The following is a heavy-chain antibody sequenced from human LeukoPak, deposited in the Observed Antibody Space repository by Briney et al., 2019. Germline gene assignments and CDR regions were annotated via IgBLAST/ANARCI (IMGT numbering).Heavy chain of an antibody. CDR3: ARERGYGGNWDAFDI. J-gene: IGHJ3*02. Sequence: PSETLSLACAVYGGSFSGYYWSWIRQPPGKGLEWIGEINHSGSTNYNPSLKSRVTISVDTSKNQFSLKLSSVTAADTAVYYCARERGYGGNWDAFDIWGQGTMVTVSS. D-gene: IGHD4-23*01. CDR1: GGSFSGYY. V-gene: IGHV4-34*01. CDR2: INHSGST.